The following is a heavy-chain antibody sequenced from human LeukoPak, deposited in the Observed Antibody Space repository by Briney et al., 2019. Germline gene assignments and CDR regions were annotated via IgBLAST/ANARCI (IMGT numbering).Heavy chain of an antibody. CDR2: IYTSGST. V-gene: IGHV4-4*07. J-gene: IGHJ4*02. CDR3: AREGRDGYNYRALDY. Sequence: PSETLSLTCIVSGDSISNYYWSWIQQPAGKGLEWIGRIYTSGSTNYNPSLKSRVTMSVDTSKNQFSLKLSSVTAADTAVYYCAREGRDGYNYRALDYWGQGTLVSVSS. CDR1: GDSISNYY. D-gene: IGHD5-12*01.